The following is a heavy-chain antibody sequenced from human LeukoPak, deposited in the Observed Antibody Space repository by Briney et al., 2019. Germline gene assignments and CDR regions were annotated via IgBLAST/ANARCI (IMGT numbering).Heavy chain of an antibody. J-gene: IGHJ4*02. CDR1: GFTFSSYE. CDR2: MTSSSSTI. D-gene: IGHD3-10*01. Sequence: PGGSLRLSCAASGFTFSSYEMNCVRQAPGKGLEWVSYMTSSSSTIYYADSGKGRFTISRENAKNSLYLQMNSLRAEDTAVYYCASPLITMVRGVPDWGQGTLVTVSS. CDR3: ASPLITMVRGVPD. V-gene: IGHV3-48*01.